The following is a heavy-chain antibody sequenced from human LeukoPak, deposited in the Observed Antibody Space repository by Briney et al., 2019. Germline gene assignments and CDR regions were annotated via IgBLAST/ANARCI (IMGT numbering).Heavy chain of an antibody. D-gene: IGHD2-2*01. Sequence: GGSLRFSCAVSGFNFNHYWLSWVRQAPGKGLEWVANIKQDGTEKFYVDSVKGRFTISKDSAKNSLYLQMNSLRAEDTAVYYCARVGYQLPTFDAFDFWGQGTMVTVSS. CDR2: IKQDGTEK. V-gene: IGHV3-7*03. CDR3: ARVGYQLPTFDAFDF. CDR1: GFNFNHYW. J-gene: IGHJ3*01.